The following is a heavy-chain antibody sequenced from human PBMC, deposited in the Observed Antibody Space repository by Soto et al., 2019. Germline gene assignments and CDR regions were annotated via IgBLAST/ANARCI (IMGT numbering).Heavy chain of an antibody. D-gene: IGHD6-13*01. J-gene: IGHJ5*02. CDR1: GGSIRSGGYY. V-gene: IGHV4-34*01. CDR3: ARGEAAADTRWFDP. Sequence: SEILPLTSTVSGGSIRSGGYYWSRIHQPPGKGLEWIGEINHSGSTNYNPSLKSRVTISVDTSKNQFSLKLSSVTAADTAVYYCARGEAAADTRWFDPWGQGSLVTVSS. CDR2: INHSGST.